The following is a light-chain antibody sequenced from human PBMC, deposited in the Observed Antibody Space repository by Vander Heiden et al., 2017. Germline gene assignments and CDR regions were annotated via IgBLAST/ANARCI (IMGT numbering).Light chain of an antibody. V-gene: IGLV1-47*01. Sequence: QSVLTQPPSVSGTPGPRVTISCSGSSSNIGSNYVYWYQQLPGTAPKLLIYGNNQRPSGVPDRFSASKSGTSASLAISGLRSEDEADYYCAAWDDSLSGRVFGGGTKLTVL. CDR3: AAWDDSLSGRV. CDR2: GNN. CDR1: SSNIGSNY. J-gene: IGLJ3*02.